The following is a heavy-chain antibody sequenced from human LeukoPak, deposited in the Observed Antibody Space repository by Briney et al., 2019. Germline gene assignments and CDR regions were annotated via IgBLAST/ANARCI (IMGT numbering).Heavy chain of an antibody. V-gene: IGHV3-30*04. D-gene: IGHD3-3*01. Sequence: GGSLRLSCAASGFTFSSYAMHWVRQAPGKGLEWVAVISYDGSNKYYADSVKGRFTISRDNSKNTLYLQMNSLRAEDTAVYYCAKDPNIFGVIYYYYYMDVWGKGTTVTVSS. CDR3: AKDPNIFGVIYYYYYMDV. J-gene: IGHJ6*03. CDR1: GFTFSSYA. CDR2: ISYDGSNK.